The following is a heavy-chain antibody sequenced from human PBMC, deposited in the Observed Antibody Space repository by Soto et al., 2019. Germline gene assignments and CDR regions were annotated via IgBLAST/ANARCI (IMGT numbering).Heavy chain of an antibody. J-gene: IGHJ5*02. CDR1: GGSFSGYY. Sequence: SETLSLTCAVYGGSFSGYYWSWIRQPPGKGLEWIGEINHSGSTNYNPSLKSRVTISVDTSKNQFSLKLSSVTAADTAVYYCARAIRGNAIWVVVTAIGRWFDPWGQGTLVT. CDR2: INHSGST. D-gene: IGHD2-21*02. CDR3: ARAIRGNAIWVVVTAIGRWFDP. V-gene: IGHV4-34*01.